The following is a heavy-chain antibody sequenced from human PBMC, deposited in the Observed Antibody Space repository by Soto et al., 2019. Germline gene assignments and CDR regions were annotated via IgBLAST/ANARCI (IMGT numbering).Heavy chain of an antibody. CDR3: ARDRHDSSGYYCPFDY. CDR2: IYYSGST. J-gene: IGHJ4*02. CDR1: GGSINSGGYY. V-gene: IGHV4-31*03. D-gene: IGHD3-22*01. Sequence: SETLSLTCTVSGGSINSGGYYWSWIRQHPGKGLEWIGYIYYSGSTYYNPSLKSRVTISVDTSKNQFSLKLSSVTAADTAVYYCARDRHDSSGYYCPFDYWGQGTLVTVSS.